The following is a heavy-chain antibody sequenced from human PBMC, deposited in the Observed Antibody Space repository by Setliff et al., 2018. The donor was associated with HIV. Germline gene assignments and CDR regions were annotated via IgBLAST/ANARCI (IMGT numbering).Heavy chain of an antibody. CDR3: ARLIHTGLLYFDY. J-gene: IGHJ4*02. Sequence: ETLSLTCFVSGVSISGHYWAWIRQPPGKGLEWIGYIYTSGTTEYNPSLESRVTVSLDMSRDQFSLNLRSVSAADTARYYCARLIHTGLLYFDYWGLGTLVTVSS. CDR1: GVSISGHY. CDR2: IYTSGTT. D-gene: IGHD2-8*02. V-gene: IGHV4-4*09.